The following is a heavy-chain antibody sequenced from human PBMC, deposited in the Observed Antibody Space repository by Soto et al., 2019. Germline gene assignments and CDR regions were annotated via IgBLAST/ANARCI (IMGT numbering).Heavy chain of an antibody. J-gene: IGHJ4*02. Sequence: GGSLRLSCAASGFTFSSYAMSWVRQAPGKGLEWVSAISGSGGSTYYADSVKGRFTISRDNSKNTLYLQMNSLRAEDTAVYYCAKDMYYYDSSGYYYGLSFDYWGQGTLVTVSS. CDR3: AKDMYYYDSSGYYYGLSFDY. D-gene: IGHD3-22*01. CDR1: GFTFSSYA. V-gene: IGHV3-23*01. CDR2: ISGSGGST.